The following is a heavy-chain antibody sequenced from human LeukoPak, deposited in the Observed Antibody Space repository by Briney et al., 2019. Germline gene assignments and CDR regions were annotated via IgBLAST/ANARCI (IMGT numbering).Heavy chain of an antibody. V-gene: IGHV1-18*01. CDR2: ISAYNGNT. CDR1: GYTFTSYG. Sequence: ASVKVSCKSSGYTFTSYGISWVRQAPGQGLEWMGWISAYNGNTNYAQKLQGRVTMTTDTSTSTAYMELRSLRSDDTAVYYCARDEMDYDILTGYYSLGYWGQGTLVTVSS. CDR3: ARDEMDYDILTGYYSLGY. J-gene: IGHJ4*02. D-gene: IGHD3-9*01.